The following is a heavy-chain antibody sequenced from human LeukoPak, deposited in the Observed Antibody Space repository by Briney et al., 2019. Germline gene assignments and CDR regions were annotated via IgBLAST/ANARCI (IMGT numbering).Heavy chain of an antibody. D-gene: IGHD3-10*01. V-gene: IGHV3-23*01. CDR3: AKVLLWFGELPYCFDY. CDR2: ISGSGGST. J-gene: IGHJ4*02. Sequence: PGGSLRLSCAASGFTFSSYAMSWVRQAPGKGLEWVSAISGSGGSTYYADSVKGRFTISRDNSKNTLYLRMNSLRAEDTAVYYCAKVLLWFGELPYCFDYWGQGTLVTVSS. CDR1: GFTFSSYA.